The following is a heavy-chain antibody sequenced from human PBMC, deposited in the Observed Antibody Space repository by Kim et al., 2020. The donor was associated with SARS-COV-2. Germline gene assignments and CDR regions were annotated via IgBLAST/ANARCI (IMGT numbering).Heavy chain of an antibody. CDR2: IDPEGTRA. J-gene: IGHJ4*02. CDR1: GFDFSSYY. V-gene: IGHV3-74*01. D-gene: IGHD3-3*01. Sequence: GGSLRLSCAASGFDFSSYYIHLVRQAPGKGLVWVSRIDPEGTRADYADSVKGRFSVSRDNAKNTLYLQMNSLSADDTAVYYCAKDFDFSGNIWGRGTLVTVSS. CDR3: AKDFDFSGNI.